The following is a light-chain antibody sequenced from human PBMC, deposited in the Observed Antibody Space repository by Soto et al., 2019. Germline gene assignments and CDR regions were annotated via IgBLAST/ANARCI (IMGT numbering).Light chain of an antibody. Sequence: DIQMTQSPPTLYASVGYRVTITCRASQPISSWLAWYHQKPGKAPKLLIYDASNLESGVPSRFSGSVSGTEFTLTISSLQAEDVGIYSCQQYENYWTFGQGTKVQIK. CDR1: QPISSW. V-gene: IGKV1-5*01. CDR3: QQYENYWT. CDR2: DAS. J-gene: IGKJ1*01.